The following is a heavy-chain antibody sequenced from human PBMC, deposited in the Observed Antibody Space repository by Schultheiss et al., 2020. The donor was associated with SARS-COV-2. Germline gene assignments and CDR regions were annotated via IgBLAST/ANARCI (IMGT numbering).Heavy chain of an antibody. J-gene: IGHJ4*02. V-gene: IGHV4-4*02. CDR2: TYRSGTV. CDR3: ARSSKKRAAGSFDY. CDR1: GGSISSSNW. D-gene: IGHD2-15*01. Sequence: SETLSLTCAVSGGSISSSNWWSWVRQPPGKGLEWIGETYRSGTVNYNPSLKSRVTISLDKSRNQFSLKLSSVTAADTAVYYCARSSKKRAAGSFDYWGQGTLVTVSS.